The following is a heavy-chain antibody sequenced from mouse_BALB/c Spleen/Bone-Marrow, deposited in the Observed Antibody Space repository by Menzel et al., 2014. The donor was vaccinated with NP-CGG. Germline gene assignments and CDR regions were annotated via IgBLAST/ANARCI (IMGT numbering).Heavy chain of an antibody. J-gene: IGHJ2*01. V-gene: IGHV5-6-5*01. CDR3: ARLIARGNFDY. Sequence: DVQLQESGGGLVKPGGSLKLSCAASGFTFSSYAMSWVRQTPEKRLEWVASISSGGSTYYPDSVKGRFTISRDNARNILYLQMSSLRSEDTAMYYCARLIARGNFDYWGQGTTLTVSS. CDR2: ISSGGST. D-gene: IGHD2-4*01. CDR1: GFTFSSYA.